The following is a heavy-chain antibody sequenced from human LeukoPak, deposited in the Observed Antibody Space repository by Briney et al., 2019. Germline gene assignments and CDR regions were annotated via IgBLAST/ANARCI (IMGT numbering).Heavy chain of an antibody. CDR1: GFTFDDYA. Sequence: GGSLRLSCAASGFTFDDYAMHWVRQAPGKGLEWVSGISWNSGSIGYADSVKGRFTISRDNAKNSLYLQMNSLRAEDTAVYYCARDGYYYGSGSYVIDYWGQGTLVTVSS. D-gene: IGHD3-10*01. V-gene: IGHV3-9*01. CDR2: ISWNSGSI. J-gene: IGHJ4*02. CDR3: ARDGYYYGSGSYVIDY.